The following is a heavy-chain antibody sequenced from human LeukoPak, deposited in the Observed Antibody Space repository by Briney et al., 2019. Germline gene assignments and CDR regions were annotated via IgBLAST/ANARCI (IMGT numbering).Heavy chain of an antibody. D-gene: IGHD3-10*01. CDR3: ASFLMVRGVVAKFDP. CDR1: GGSISSYY. V-gene: IGHV4-59*01. CDR2: IYYSGST. J-gene: IGHJ5*02. Sequence: SETLSLTCTVSGGSISSYYWSWIRQPPGKGLEWIGYIYYSGSTNYNPSLKSRVTTSVDTSKNQFSLELSSVTAADTAVYYCASFLMVRGVVAKFDPWGQGTLVTVSS.